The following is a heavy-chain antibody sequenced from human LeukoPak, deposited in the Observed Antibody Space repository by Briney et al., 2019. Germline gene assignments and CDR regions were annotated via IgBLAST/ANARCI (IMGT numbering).Heavy chain of an antibody. CDR3: ARAGLNGDVDY. D-gene: IGHD4-17*01. J-gene: IGHJ4*02. CDR1: GGSFSGYY. V-gene: IGHV4-34*01. Sequence: SETLSLTCAVYGGSFSGYYWSWIRQPPRKGLEWIGEINHSGSTNYHPSLESRVTISVDTSKNQFSLKLSSVTAADTAVYYCARAGLNGDVDYWGQGTLVTVSS. CDR2: INHSGST.